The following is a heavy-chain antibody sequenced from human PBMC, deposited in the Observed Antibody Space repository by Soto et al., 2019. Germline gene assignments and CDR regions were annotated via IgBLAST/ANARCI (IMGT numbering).Heavy chain of an antibody. V-gene: IGHV3-74*01. CDR2: IKEDGSIT. J-gene: IGHJ4*02. Sequence: GAPRTSCAASGFFFRSYLVLRGRPDPEKGLVWVSRIKEDGSITSYADSVKGRFTISRDNAKNTVYLQMNSLTGEDTAVYYCARGAYGAYYVGSWGQGTLVTSPQ. CDR3: ARGAYGAYYVGS. CDR1: GFFFRSYL. D-gene: IGHD3-16*01.